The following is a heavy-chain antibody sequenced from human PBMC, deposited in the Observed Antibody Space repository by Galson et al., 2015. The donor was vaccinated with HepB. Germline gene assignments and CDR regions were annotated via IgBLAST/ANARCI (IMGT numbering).Heavy chain of an antibody. CDR3: AKDPECRDCRGGGSGLPPYYYGMDV. CDR1: GFTFRSYG. Sequence: SLRLSCAASGFTFRSYGMNWVRQAPGKGLEWVAFIGYDGTNKYYADSVKGRFTISRDNSKNTLYLQMYSLRPEDTGVYYCAKDPECRDCRGGGSGLPPYYYGMDVWGQGTTVTVSS. V-gene: IGHV3-30*02. CDR2: IGYDGTNK. D-gene: IGHD2-15*01. J-gene: IGHJ6*02.